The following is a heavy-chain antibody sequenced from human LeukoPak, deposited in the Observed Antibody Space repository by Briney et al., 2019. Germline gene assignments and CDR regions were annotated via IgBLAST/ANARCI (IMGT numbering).Heavy chain of an antibody. J-gene: IGHJ4*02. V-gene: IGHV3-30-3*01. Sequence: QPGRSLRLSCAASGFTFSSYGLHWVRQAPGKGLEWVAVMSYDGSNKYYADSVKGRFTISRDNSKNTLYLQMNSLSTEDTAVYYCARGGIQLWTPIDYWGQGTLVTVSS. CDR1: GFTFSSYG. CDR3: ARGGIQLWTPIDY. D-gene: IGHD5-18*01. CDR2: MSYDGSNK.